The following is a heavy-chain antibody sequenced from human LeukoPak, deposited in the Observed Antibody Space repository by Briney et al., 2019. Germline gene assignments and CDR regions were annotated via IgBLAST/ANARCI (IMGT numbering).Heavy chain of an antibody. J-gene: IGHJ4*02. CDR1: GFTFSSYS. D-gene: IGHD3-10*01. Sequence: PGGSLRLSCAASGFTFSSYSMNWVRQAPGKGLEWVSYISSSSSTIYYADSVKGRFTISRDNAKNSLYLQMNSLRAEDTAVYYCARDRSYYGSGSFDYWGQGTLVTVSS. CDR3: ARDRSYYGSGSFDY. V-gene: IGHV3-48*04. CDR2: ISSSSSTI.